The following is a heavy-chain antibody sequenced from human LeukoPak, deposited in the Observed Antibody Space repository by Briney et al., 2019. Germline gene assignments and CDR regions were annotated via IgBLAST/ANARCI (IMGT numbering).Heavy chain of an antibody. CDR2: INHSGST. V-gene: IGHV4-34*01. D-gene: IGHD3-3*01. Sequence: SETLSLTCAVWGGSFSGYYWSWIRQPPGKGLEWIGEINHSGSTNYNPSLKSRVNISVDTSKNQFSLKLSSVTAADTAVYYCARGIRFLEWFYASVNYYYMDVWGKGTTVTVSS. CDR1: GGSFSGYY. J-gene: IGHJ6*03. CDR3: ARGIRFLEWFYASVNYYYMDV.